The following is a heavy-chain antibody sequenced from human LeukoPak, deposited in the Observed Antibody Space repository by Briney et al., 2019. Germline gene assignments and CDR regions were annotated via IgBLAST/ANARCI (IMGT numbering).Heavy chain of an antibody. V-gene: IGHV4-34*01. J-gene: IGHJ4*02. CDR3: ARGLYGSSWDRVGNAEYFDY. CDR2: INHSGST. D-gene: IGHD6-13*01. Sequence: SETLSPTCAVYGGSFSGYYWSWIRQPPGKGLEWIGEINHSGSTNYNPSLKSRVTISVDTSKNQFSLKLSSVTAADTAVYYCARGLYGSSWDRVGNAEYFDYWGQGTLVTVSS. CDR1: GGSFSGYY.